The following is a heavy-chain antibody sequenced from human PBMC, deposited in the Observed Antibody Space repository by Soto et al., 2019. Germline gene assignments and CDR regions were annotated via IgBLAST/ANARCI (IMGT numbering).Heavy chain of an antibody. Sequence: QVQLVQSGAEVKKPGASVKVSCKASGYTFTNFGISWVKQAPGQGLEWMGWISAYNGNTNYAQNFKGRVTMNTDTTTSTAYMYHRSLRSDDTAVYYCARGGTQIDYWRQGTLVTVSS. D-gene: IGHD3-16*01. CDR3: ARGGTQIDY. V-gene: IGHV1-18*01. J-gene: IGHJ4*02. CDR1: GYTFTNFG. CDR2: ISAYNGNT.